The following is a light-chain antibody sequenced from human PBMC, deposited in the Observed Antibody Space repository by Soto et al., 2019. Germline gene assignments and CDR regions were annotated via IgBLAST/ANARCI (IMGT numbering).Light chain of an antibody. J-gene: IGLJ1*01. Sequence: QSVLTQPRSVSGSPGQSVTISCTGTSSDVGGYNYVSWYQQHPGKAPKLMIYDVSKRPSGVPDRFPGSKSGNTASLTISGLQAENEADYYCCSYAGSYTFVFGTGTK. CDR3: CSYAGSYTFV. V-gene: IGLV2-11*01. CDR2: DVS. CDR1: SSDVGGYNY.